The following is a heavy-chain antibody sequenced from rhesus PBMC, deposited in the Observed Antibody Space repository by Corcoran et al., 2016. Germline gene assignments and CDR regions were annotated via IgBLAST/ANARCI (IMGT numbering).Heavy chain of an antibody. CDR2: ITYSGST. J-gene: IGHJ4*01. CDR3: ARERAGAAAGNFDY. D-gene: IGHD6-31*01. Sequence: QVQLQESGPGLVKPSETLSLTCAVSGYSISSGYYWIWIRQPPGKGLEWIGYITYSGSTSYNPTLKSRDTISRGTSKNQVSLKLSSVTAADTAVYYCARERAGAAAGNFDYWGQGVLVTVSS. CDR1: GYSISSGYY. V-gene: IGHV4-122*02.